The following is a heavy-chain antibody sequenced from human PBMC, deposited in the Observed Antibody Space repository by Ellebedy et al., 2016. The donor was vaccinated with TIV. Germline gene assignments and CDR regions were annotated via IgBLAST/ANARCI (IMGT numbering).Heavy chain of an antibody. D-gene: IGHD1-26*01. V-gene: IGHV1-46*01. J-gene: IGHJ4*02. CDR1: GFTFTSYY. Sequence: AASVKVSCKASGFTFTSYYIHWVRQAPGQGLEWMGRVNPGGGRTKFAPNFQGRPTMSRETSTSEVSMEVRSLRSDDTAGYYFAREGASAGADYFDYWGQGTLVIVSS. CDR3: AREGASAGADYFDY. CDR2: VNPGGGRT.